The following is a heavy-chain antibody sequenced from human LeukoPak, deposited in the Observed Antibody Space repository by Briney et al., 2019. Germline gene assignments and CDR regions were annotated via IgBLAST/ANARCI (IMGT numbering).Heavy chain of an antibody. V-gene: IGHV1-18*01. CDR2: ISAYNGNT. J-gene: IGHJ6*03. CDR1: GYTFTSYG. CDR3: ARAGMEWEYYYYYYMDV. Sequence: ASVKVSRKASGYTFTSYGISWVRQAPGQGLEWMGWISAYNGNTNYAQKLQGRVTMTTDTSTSTAYMELRSLRSDDTAVYYCARAGMEWEYYYYYYMDVWGKGTTVTVSS. D-gene: IGHD1-26*01.